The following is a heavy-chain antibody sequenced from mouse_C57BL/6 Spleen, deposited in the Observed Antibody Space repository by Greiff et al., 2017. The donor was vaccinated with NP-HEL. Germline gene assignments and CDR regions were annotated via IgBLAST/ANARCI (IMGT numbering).Heavy chain of an antibody. CDR2: IVPEDGDT. CDR1: GFNIKDYY. Sequence: EVQLQQSGAELVRPGASVKLSCTASGFNIKDYYMHWVKQRPEQGLEWIGRIVPEDGDTEYAPKFQGKATMTADPSSNTAYLQFSSLPSEDTAVYYCTRYYGSSYWFDYWGQGTLVTVSA. D-gene: IGHD1-1*01. V-gene: IGHV14-1*01. CDR3: TRYYGSSYWFDY. J-gene: IGHJ3*01.